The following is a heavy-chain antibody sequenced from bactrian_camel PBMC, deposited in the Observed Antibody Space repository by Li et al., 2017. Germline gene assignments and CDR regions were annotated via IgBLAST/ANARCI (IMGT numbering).Heavy chain of an antibody. D-gene: IGHD4*01. CDR3: VRLRWSTMPPLPCTD. V-gene: IGHV3-1*01. J-gene: IGHJ4*01. Sequence: DVQLVECGGGLVQPGGTLKLSCAANGFTFDDHAMGWIRQAPGAGLEWVAGITWTGQHANYAASLKDRFTISRDNSKNTVYLQMNSLKPDDTGVYFCVRLRWSTMPPLPCTDWGQGTQVTVS. CDR2: ITWTGQHA. CDR1: GFTFDDHA.